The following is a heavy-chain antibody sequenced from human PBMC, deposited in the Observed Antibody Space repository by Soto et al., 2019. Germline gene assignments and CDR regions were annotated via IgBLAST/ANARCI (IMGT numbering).Heavy chain of an antibody. CDR2: ISYNGNTK. V-gene: IGHV3-30*18. D-gene: IGHD5-18*01. CDR1: GFTFSNYG. CDR3: AKKEVDTSNSGLFDW. J-gene: IGHJ4*02. Sequence: QVQLVESGGGVVQPGRSLRLSCAASGFTFSNYGMHWIRQAPGEGLDWVAIISYNGNTKYYADSVKGRFTISRDNSKNTLFLQEDSLRAENTAGYYCAKKEVDTSNSGLFDWWGQGTLVTVSS.